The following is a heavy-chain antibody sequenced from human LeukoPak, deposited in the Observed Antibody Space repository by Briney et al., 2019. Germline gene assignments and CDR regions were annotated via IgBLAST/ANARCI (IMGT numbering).Heavy chain of an antibody. CDR3: ARAQRRVSYYYYYYMDV. Sequence: GGSLRLSCAASGFTFSSYAMSWVRQAPGKGLEWVANIKQDGSEKYYVDSVKGRFTISRDNAKNSLYLQMNSLRAEDTAVYYCARAQRRVSYYYYYYMDVWGKGTTVTISS. V-gene: IGHV3-7*01. CDR2: IKQDGSEK. CDR1: GFTFSSYA. D-gene: IGHD3-22*01. J-gene: IGHJ6*03.